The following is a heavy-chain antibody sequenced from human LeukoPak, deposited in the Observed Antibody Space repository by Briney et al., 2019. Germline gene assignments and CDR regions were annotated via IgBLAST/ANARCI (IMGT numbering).Heavy chain of an antibody. CDR1: GGSISSYY. D-gene: IGHD3-10*01. CDR2: IYYSGST. Sequence: SETLSLTCTVSGGSISSYYWSWIRQPPGKGLEWIGYIYYSGSTNYNPSLKSRVTISVDTSKNQFSLKLSSVTAADTAVYYCASFGVMYYFDYWGQGTLVTVSS. J-gene: IGHJ4*02. V-gene: IGHV4-59*08. CDR3: ASFGVMYYFDY.